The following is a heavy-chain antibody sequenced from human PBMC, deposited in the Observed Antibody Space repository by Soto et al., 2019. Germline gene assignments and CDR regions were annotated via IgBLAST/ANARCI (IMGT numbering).Heavy chain of an antibody. CDR1: GGTFSSYA. CDR2: IIPIFGTA. V-gene: IGHV1-69*13. Sequence: SVKVSCKASGGTFSSYAISWVRQAPGQGLEWMGGIIPIFGTANYAQKFQGRVTITADESTSTAYMELSSLRSEDTAVYYCARVEGYSIVGATVYYYGMDVWGQGTTVTVSS. D-gene: IGHD1-26*01. J-gene: IGHJ6*02. CDR3: ARVEGYSIVGATVYYYGMDV.